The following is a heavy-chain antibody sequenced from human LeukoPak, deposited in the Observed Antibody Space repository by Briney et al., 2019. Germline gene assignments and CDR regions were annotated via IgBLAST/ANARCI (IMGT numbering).Heavy chain of an antibody. CDR3: ASGYCAGDCYYDY. V-gene: IGHV1-46*01. D-gene: IGHD2-21*02. Sequence: EASVKVSCKASGYTFTSYFIHWVRQAPGQGLEWMGIINPSGGSTSYSQKFQGRVTMTRDTSTSTVYMELSSLRSEDTAVYFCASGYCAGDCYYDYWGQGTLVTVSS. CDR1: GYTFTSYF. CDR2: INPSGGST. J-gene: IGHJ4*02.